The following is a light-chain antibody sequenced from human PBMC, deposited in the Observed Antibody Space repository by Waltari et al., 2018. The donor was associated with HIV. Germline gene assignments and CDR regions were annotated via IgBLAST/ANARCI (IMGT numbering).Light chain of an antibody. CDR2: EVS. J-gene: IGLJ1*01. CDR3: SSFTSSSTLI. V-gene: IGLV2-14*01. CDR1: TSAVGVYNY. Sequence: QSALTQPASVSGSPGQSLTISCPGPTSAVGVYNYVSCYQQHPGKAPNVMIFEVSDRPSGVSNRFSGSKSGNTASLTISGLQAEDEADYYCSSFTSSSTLIFGTGTKVTVL.